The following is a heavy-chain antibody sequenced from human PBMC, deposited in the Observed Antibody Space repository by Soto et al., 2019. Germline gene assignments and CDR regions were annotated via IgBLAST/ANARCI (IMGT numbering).Heavy chain of an antibody. CDR2: IYFNGRT. CDR3: ARDLVAIGGRVYAFDL. CDR1: GDSVSSGSHH. D-gene: IGHD2-21*01. V-gene: IGHV4-61*03. Sequence: VQLQESGPGLVRPSETLSLTCTVAGDSVSSGSHHWHWIRPAPGKGLEWIGSIYFNGRTNHNPSLKSRVTISVDTSKNHTSLNLTCVTAADTAVYYCARDLVAIGGRVYAFDLWGQGTMVTVSS. J-gene: IGHJ3*01.